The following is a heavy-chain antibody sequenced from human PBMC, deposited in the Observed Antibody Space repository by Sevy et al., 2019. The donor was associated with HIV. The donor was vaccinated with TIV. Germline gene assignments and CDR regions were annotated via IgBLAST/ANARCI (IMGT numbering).Heavy chain of an antibody. J-gene: IGHJ2*01. CDR1: GGSISSYY. CDR2: IYYSGST. CDR3: ARVRITMIVVGTDWYFDL. Sequence: SETLSLTCTVSGGSISSYYWSWIRQPPGKGLEWIGYIYYSGSTNYNPSLKSRVTISVDTSKNQFSLKLGSVTAADTAVYYCARVRITMIVVGTDWYFDLWGRGTLVTVSS. D-gene: IGHD3-22*01. V-gene: IGHV4-59*01.